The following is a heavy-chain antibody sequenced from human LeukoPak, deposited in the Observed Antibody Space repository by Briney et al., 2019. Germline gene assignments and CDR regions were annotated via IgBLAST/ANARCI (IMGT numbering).Heavy chain of an antibody. CDR1: GFSFRSYA. V-gene: IGHV3-30*18. CDR2: ISYDGSDK. J-gene: IGHJ4*02. D-gene: IGHD3-10*01. CDR3: AKVFGAGVLGYFDY. Sequence: GGSLRLSCAASGFSFRSYAMHWVRQAPGKGLEWVAVISYDGSDKYYSDSVEGRFTISRDNSKSTLYLQMNSLRTEDTAVYFCAKVFGAGVLGYFDYWGQGTLVTGSS.